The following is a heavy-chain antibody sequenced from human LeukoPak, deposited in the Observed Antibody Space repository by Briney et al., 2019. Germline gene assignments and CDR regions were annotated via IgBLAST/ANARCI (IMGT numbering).Heavy chain of an antibody. CDR2: IKSDGSDI. D-gene: IGHD7-27*01. CDR3: ARDHSPKWGSGERYFDY. V-gene: IGHV3-33*01. CDR1: GFIFNTYA. J-gene: IGHJ4*02. Sequence: GGSLRLSCAASGFIFNTYAMHWVRQAPGKGLEWVAVIKSDGSDIYYADSVKGRFTIARDNSKNTLYLQMSRLRVEDTAVYYCARDHSPKWGSGERYFDYWGLGTLVTVSS.